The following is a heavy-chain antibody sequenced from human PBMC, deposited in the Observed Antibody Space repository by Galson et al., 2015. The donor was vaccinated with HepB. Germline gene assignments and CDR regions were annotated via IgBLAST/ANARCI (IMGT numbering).Heavy chain of an antibody. CDR1: GYTFTSYG. Sequence: SVKVSCKASGYTFTSYGISWVRQAPGQGLEWMGWISAYNGNTNYAQKLQGRVTMTTDTSTSTAYMELRSLRSDDTAVYYCARDRYYYDSSGYYHFDYWGQGTLVTVSS. CDR3: ARDRYYYDSSGYYHFDY. J-gene: IGHJ4*02. CDR2: ISAYNGNT. D-gene: IGHD3-22*01. V-gene: IGHV1-18*01.